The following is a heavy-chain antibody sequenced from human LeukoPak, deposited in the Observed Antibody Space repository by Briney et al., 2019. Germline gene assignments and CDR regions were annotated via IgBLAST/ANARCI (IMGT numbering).Heavy chain of an antibody. CDR1: GFIVSSNY. CDR2: IYTGGTT. D-gene: IGHD6-19*01. V-gene: IGHV3-53*01. CDR3: ASSEWSSGWYLSKPLDY. Sequence: GGSLRLSCAASGFIVSSNYMSWVRQAPGKGLEWVSVIYTGGTTYYADSVKGRFTISRDNSKNTLYLQMNSLRAEDTAVYYCASSEWSSGWYLSKPLDYWGQGTLVTVCS. J-gene: IGHJ4*02.